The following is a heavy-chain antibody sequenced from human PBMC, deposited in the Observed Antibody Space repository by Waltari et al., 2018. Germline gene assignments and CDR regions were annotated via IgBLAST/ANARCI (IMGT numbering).Heavy chain of an antibody. CDR3: ARDNNGYDRYFDY. J-gene: IGHJ4*02. CDR1: GFPFSSYE. Sequence: EVQLVESGGGLVQPGGSLRPSCAASGFPFSSYEMNWVRQAPGKGLEWVSYISSSGSTIYYADSVKGRFTISRDNAKNSLYLQMHSLRADDTAVYYCARDNNGYDRYFDYWGQGTLVTVSS. CDR2: ISSSGSTI. D-gene: IGHD5-12*01. V-gene: IGHV3-48*03.